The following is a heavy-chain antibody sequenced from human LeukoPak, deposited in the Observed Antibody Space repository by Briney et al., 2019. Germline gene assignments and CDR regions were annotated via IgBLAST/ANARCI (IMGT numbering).Heavy chain of an antibody. CDR2: ISGSGGST. J-gene: IGHJ4*02. V-gene: IGHV3-23*01. CDR3: AKGSCSGGSCYYWDY. Sequence: PGRSLRLSCAASGFTFTTYAMSWVRQAPGKGLEWVSAISGSGGSTYYADSVKGRFTISRDNSKNTLSLQMNSLRAEDTAVYYCAKGSCSGGSCYYWDYWGQGTLVTVSS. D-gene: IGHD2-15*01. CDR1: GFTFTTYA.